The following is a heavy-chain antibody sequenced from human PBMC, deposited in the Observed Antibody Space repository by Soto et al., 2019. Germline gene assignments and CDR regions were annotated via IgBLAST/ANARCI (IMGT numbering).Heavy chain of an antibody. CDR1: GFTFTSSA. CDR2: IVVGSGNT. CDR3: VAEEWAGGSCD. D-gene: IGHD2-15*01. J-gene: IGHJ4*02. Sequence: GASVKVSCKASGFTFTSSAVQWVRQARGQRLEWIGWIVVGSGNTNYAQKFQERVTITRDMSTSTAYMELSSLRSEDTAVYYCVAEEWAGGSCDWGQGTLVTVSS. V-gene: IGHV1-58*01.